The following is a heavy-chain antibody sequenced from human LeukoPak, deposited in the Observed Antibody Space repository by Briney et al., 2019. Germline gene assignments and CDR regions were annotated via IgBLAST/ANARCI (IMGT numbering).Heavy chain of an antibody. V-gene: IGHV3-20*04. D-gene: IGHD3-22*01. CDR3: ARDQRGYYDSSGYSQGSTVHDAFDI. CDR2: INWNGGST. CDR1: GFTFDDYG. J-gene: IGHJ3*02. Sequence: PGGSLRLSCAASGFTFDDYGMSWVRQAPGKGLEWVSGINWNGGSTGSADSVKGRFTISRDNAKNSLYLQMNSLRAVDTALYYCARDQRGYYDSSGYSQGSTVHDAFDIWGQGTMVTVSS.